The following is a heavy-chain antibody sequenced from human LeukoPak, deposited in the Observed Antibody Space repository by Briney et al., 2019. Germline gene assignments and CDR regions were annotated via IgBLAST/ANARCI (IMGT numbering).Heavy chain of an antibody. CDR1: GFMFDTYG. J-gene: IGHJ4*02. Sequence: PGGTLRLSCAASGFMFDTYGMSWVRQAPGKGLDWVSSISGGGGTTYYADSLKGRFTISRDNAKNTLYLQMNSLRAEDTAVYYCARGGGYSYGSFDYWGQGTLVTVSS. V-gene: IGHV3-23*01. CDR2: ISGGGGTT. D-gene: IGHD5-18*01. CDR3: ARGGGYSYGSFDY.